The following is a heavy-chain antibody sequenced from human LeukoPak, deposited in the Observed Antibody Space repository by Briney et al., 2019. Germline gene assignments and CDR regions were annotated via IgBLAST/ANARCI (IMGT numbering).Heavy chain of an antibody. CDR3: AETGPTDF. Sequence: EGSLRLSCAASGFTFSTYGMHWVRQAPGKGLEWVAAISYDGTNKHHADSVKGRFTISRDNSKNMLYLQMNSLRAEDTALYYCAETGPTDFWGQGTLVTVSS. CDR2: ISYDGTNK. D-gene: IGHD3-9*01. CDR1: GFTFSTYG. J-gene: IGHJ4*02. V-gene: IGHV3-30*03.